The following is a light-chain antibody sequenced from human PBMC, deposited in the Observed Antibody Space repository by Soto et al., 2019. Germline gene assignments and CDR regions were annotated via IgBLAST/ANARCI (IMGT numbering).Light chain of an antibody. CDR3: GTWDNSLDAYV. J-gene: IGLJ1*01. CDR1: DSNIGNNF. CDR2: DNN. Sequence: QSVLTQPPSVSAAPGQRVTISCFGSDSNIGNNFVSWYQQFPGTSPKLLIYDNNKRPSGIPGRFSGSKSGTSATLDITGLQTGDEADYYCGTWDNSLDAYVFGAGTKVTVL. V-gene: IGLV1-51*01.